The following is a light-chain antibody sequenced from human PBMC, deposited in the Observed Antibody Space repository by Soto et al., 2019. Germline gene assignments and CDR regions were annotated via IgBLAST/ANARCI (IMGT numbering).Light chain of an antibody. Sequence: IVMTQSPASLSVSPGERATLSCRASQSVRNNLGWYQQKPGQAPRLLIYGASIRATGIPARFSGSGSGTAFTLTISSLQSEDYAVYYCQQYNDCPPLTFGGGTKVEIX. CDR1: QSVRNN. CDR3: QQYNDCPPLT. J-gene: IGKJ4*02. V-gene: IGKV3-15*01. CDR2: GAS.